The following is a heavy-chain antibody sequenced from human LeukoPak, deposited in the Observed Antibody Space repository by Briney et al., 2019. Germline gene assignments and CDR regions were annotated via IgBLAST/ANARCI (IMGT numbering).Heavy chain of an antibody. D-gene: IGHD6-19*01. CDR3: AREMAVAGGYYYYYMDV. V-gene: IGHV3-7*01. Sequence: GGSLRLSCAASGFTFSSYWMSWVRQAPGKGLEWVANMKQDGSEKYYVDSVKGRFTISRDNAKNSLYLQMNSLRAEDTAVYYCAREMAVAGGYYYYYMDVWGQGTTVTVSS. J-gene: IGHJ6*03. CDR1: GFTFSSYW. CDR2: MKQDGSEK.